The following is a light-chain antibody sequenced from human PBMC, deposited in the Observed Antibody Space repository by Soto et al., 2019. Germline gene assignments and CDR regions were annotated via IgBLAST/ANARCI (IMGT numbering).Light chain of an antibody. Sequence: EIVLTQSPGTLSLSPGERATLCCRASQSVDTNYLAWYQQKPGQAPRIIIFGASGRATGIPDRFSGSGSGTDFTLTISRLEPEDFAMYYCQQYGSLSWTFGQGTKVEIK. CDR1: QSVDTNY. CDR2: GAS. CDR3: QQYGSLSWT. V-gene: IGKV3-20*01. J-gene: IGKJ1*01.